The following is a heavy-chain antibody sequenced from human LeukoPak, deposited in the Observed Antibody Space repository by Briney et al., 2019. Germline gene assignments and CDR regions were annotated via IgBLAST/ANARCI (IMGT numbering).Heavy chain of an antibody. D-gene: IGHD3-3*01. CDR1: GYAFSDNY. CDR3: ARTLSPQLRFLEWLSQDNWFDP. V-gene: IGHV1-8*01. J-gene: IGHJ5*02. CDR2: MNPNSGNT. Sequence: ASVKVSCKASGYAFSDNYMHWVRQAPGQGLEWMGWMNPNSGNTGYAQKFQGRVTMTRNTSISTAYMELSSLRSEDTAVYYCARTLSPQLRFLEWLSQDNWFDPWGQGTLVTVSS.